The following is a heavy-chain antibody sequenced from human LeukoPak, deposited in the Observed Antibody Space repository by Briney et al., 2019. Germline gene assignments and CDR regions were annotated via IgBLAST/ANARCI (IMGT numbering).Heavy chain of an antibody. Sequence: GASVKVSCKASGYTFASYGMRWVRQAPGQGLEWMGWISAYNDNTKYAQNLQGRVTMTTDTSTSTAYMELRRLTSYDTSLYYCARNTARITTPGGPVYWAQGTLDSVSS. CDR1: GYTFASYG. V-gene: IGHV1-18*01. D-gene: IGHD6-13*01. CDR3: ARNTARITTPGGPVY. CDR2: ISAYNDNT. J-gene: IGHJ4*02.